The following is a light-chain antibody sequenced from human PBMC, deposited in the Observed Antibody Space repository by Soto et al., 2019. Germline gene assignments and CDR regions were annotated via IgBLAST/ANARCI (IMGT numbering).Light chain of an antibody. CDR1: QSVRDN. CDR3: QQYDNRPQT. V-gene: IGKV3-15*01. Sequence: IVMTQFPATLSLSPGESATLSCRASQSVRDNVAWYQQKGGQAPRLLIHGTSNRATGIPARFRGSVSGTEFTLTISRLDPEDFAVYFCQQYDNRPQTFGQGT. J-gene: IGKJ2*01. CDR2: GTS.